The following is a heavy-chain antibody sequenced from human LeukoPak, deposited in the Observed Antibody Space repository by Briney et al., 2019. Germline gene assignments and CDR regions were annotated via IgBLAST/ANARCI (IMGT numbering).Heavy chain of an antibody. CDR1: GFTFSAYA. Sequence: PGGSLRLSCAASGFTFSAYAMNWVRQAPGKGLEWVSSISSDVNYIHYADSVKGRFTISRDNAKNSLYLQMSSLRAEDTAVYYCARRNSGYNGWYFNEYWGQGTLVTVSS. D-gene: IGHD6-19*01. J-gene: IGHJ4*02. CDR2: ISSDVNYI. V-gene: IGHV3-21*01. CDR3: ARRNSGYNGWYFNEY.